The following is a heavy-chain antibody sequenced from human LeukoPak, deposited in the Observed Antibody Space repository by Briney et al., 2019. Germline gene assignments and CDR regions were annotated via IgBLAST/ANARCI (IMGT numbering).Heavy chain of an antibody. CDR3: AKDITPRGYGYGDS. V-gene: IGHV3-43*02. CDR2: ISGYGGST. D-gene: IGHD5-18*01. J-gene: IGHJ5*01. Sequence: PGGSVRLPCAASGFTLDDYAVHWVRQAPAKGLECVSLISGYGGSTYYAESVKDRFTISRHNSKNSLYLQMNSLRTEDTALYYCAKDITPRGYGYGDSWGQGTLVTVSS. CDR1: GFTLDDYA.